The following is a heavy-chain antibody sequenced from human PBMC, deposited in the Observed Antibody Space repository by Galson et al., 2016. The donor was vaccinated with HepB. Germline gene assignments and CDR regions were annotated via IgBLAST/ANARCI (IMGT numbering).Heavy chain of an antibody. CDR1: GDSVSSNSAA. CDR3: ARGPRAYFDF. J-gene: IGHJ4*02. Sequence: CAISGDSVSSNSAAWNWIRQSPSRGLEWLGRTYYRSKWYNYHAVSVKSRITINPNTSKNQFSLQLNSVTPEDTAVYYCARGPRAYFDFWGQGTLGTVSS. V-gene: IGHV6-1*01. CDR2: TYYRSKWYN.